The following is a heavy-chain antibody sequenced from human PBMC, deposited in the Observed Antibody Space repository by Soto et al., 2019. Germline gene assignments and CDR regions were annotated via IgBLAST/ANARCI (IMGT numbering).Heavy chain of an antibody. CDR1: GYTFTNYG. CDR2: ISGYNGHT. V-gene: IGHV1-18*01. J-gene: IGHJ4*02. Sequence: QVQLVQSGVEVKKPGASVKVSCNTMGYTFTNYGLSWVRQAPGEGLEWLGWISGYNGHTKYAQKVQDRVTLTTDTSASTAYSELRSRRSDDTAVYYCVRGDGGYFDNWGQGTLVLVSS. CDR3: VRGDGGYFDN. D-gene: IGHD3-16*01.